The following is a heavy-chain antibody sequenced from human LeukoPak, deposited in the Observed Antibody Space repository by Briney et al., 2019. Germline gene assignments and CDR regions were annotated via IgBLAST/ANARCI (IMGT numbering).Heavy chain of an antibody. V-gene: IGHV3-30-3*01. J-gene: IGHJ4*02. CDR1: GFTFSSYA. CDR2: ISYDGSNK. D-gene: IGHD6-6*01. CDR3: ARAEQLALPFDY. Sequence: GGSLRLSCAASGFTFSSYAMHWVRQAPGKRLEWVAVISYDGSNKYYADSVKGRFTISRDNSKNTLYLQMNSLRAEDTAVYYCARAEQLALPFDYWGQGTLVTVSS.